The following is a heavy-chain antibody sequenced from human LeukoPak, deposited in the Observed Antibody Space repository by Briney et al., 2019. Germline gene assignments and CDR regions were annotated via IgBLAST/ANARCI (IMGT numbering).Heavy chain of an antibody. J-gene: IGHJ4*02. CDR3: ARDPNYYYDSSGYFI. CDR2: IYTSGST. D-gene: IGHD3-22*01. Sequence: SSETLSLTCTVSGGSISSGSYYWSWIRQPAGKGLEWIGRIYTSGSTNYNPSLKSRVTISVDTSKNQFSLKLSSVTAADTAVYYCARDPNYYYDSSGYFIWGQGTLATVSS. CDR1: GGSISSGSYY. V-gene: IGHV4-61*02.